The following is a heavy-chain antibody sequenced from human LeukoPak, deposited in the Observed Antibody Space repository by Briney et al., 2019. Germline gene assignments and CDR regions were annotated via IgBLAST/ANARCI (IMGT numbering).Heavy chain of an antibody. CDR1: GGSISSSSYY. J-gene: IGHJ3*02. CDR2: ILYSGST. CDR3: ARERMVRGVITHDAFDI. Sequence: SETLSLTCTVSGGSISSSSYYWGWIRQPPGKGLEWIGSILYSGSTYYNPSLRSRVTISVDTSKNQFSLRLNSVTAADTAVYYCARERMVRGVITHDAFDIWGQGTMVTVSS. D-gene: IGHD3-10*01. V-gene: IGHV4-39*07.